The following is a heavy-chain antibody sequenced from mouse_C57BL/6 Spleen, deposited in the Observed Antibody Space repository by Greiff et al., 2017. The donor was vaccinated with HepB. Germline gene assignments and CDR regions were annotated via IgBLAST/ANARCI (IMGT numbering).Heavy chain of an antibody. CDR3: TREVYYGSSYGYFDV. Sequence: DVMLVESGEGLVKPGGSLKLSCAASGFTFSSYAMSWVRQTPEKRLEWVAYISSGGDYIYYADTVKGRFTISRDNARNTLYLQMSSLKSEDTAMYYCTREVYYGSSYGYFDVWGTGTTVTVSS. V-gene: IGHV5-9-1*02. J-gene: IGHJ1*03. D-gene: IGHD1-1*01. CDR1: GFTFSSYA. CDR2: ISSGGDYI.